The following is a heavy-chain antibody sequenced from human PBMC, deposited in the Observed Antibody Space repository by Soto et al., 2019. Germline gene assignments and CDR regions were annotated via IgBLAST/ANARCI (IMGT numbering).Heavy chain of an antibody. D-gene: IGHD6-13*01. CDR3: ARHYSSSSTWFDT. J-gene: IGHJ5*02. CDR1: GYSISSGYY. Sequence: SETLSLTCAVSGYSISSGYYWGWIRSPPGKGLEWIGSIYHSGNTHNNPSLKSRVTISVYTSRNQISLHVHSVTAAAPAVYYCARHYSSSSTWFDTWGRGTLVTVSS. V-gene: IGHV4-38-2*01. CDR2: IYHSGNT.